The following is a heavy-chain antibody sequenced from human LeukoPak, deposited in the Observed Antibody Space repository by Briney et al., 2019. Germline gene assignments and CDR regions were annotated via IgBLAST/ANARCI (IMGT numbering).Heavy chain of an antibody. J-gene: IGHJ3*01. CDR1: GFTFSSYW. D-gene: IGHD3-22*01. CDR3: ARAPYYYESGGNPAKMAYAFDL. Sequence: GGSLRLSCAASGFTFSSYWMSWVRQAPGKGLEWVANIKQDGSEKYYVDSVKGRFTISRDNAKNSLYLQMSSLRGEDTALYFCARAPYYYESGGNPAKMAYAFDLWGLGTMVTVSS. CDR2: IKQDGSEK. V-gene: IGHV3-7*01.